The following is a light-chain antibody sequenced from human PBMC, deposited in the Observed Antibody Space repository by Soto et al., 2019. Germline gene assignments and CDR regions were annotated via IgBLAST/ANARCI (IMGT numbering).Light chain of an antibody. CDR3: QEYSSY. V-gene: IGKV1-5*03. J-gene: IGKJ1*01. CDR2: QAS. CDR1: QTISTW. Sequence: DIPMTQSPSTLSASVGDRVTITCRARQTISTWLAWYQVKPGKAPKLLIYQASYLKSGVPSRFSGSGSGTECTLTISSLQPDDSETYHCQEYSSYFGQGTRVEV.